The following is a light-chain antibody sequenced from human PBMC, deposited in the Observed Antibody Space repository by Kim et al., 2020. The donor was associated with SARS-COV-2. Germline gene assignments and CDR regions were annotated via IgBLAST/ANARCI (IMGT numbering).Light chain of an antibody. J-gene: IGLJ3*02. CDR3: QVWDSSTAV. CDR1: NIGAKD. Sequence: SLALGQTADITCGGNNIGAKDVHWYQQKPGQAPVLVIYKDRSRPSGIPERFSGSNSGNTAILTISRAQAGDEADYYCQVWDSSTAVFGGGTQLTVL. CDR2: KDR. V-gene: IGLV3-9*01.